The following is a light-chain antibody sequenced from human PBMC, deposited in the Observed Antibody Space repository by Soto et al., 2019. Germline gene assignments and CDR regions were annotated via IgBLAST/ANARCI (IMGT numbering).Light chain of an antibody. J-gene: IGKJ1*01. V-gene: IGKV3-11*01. CDR1: QYINTR. CDR3: HQRQSWPRT. Sequence: EILFTQSPATLSSFPGDRVTLSCRASQYINTRLAWYPPRPGQAPRILIYQTSIRAAGIPARFGASGAGPDCTRTISDVQPEDVPLYYCHQRQSWPRTFGQGTKVDIK. CDR2: QTS.